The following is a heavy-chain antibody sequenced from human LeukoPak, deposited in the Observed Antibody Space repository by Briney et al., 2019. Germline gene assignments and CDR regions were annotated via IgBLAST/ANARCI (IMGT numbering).Heavy chain of an antibody. CDR2: IYYSGST. CDR3: AREPEHMDYYDSSTYMDV. V-gene: IGHV4-39*07. CDR1: GDSISSSSYS. J-gene: IGHJ6*03. D-gene: IGHD3-22*01. Sequence: PSETLSLTCTVSGDSISSSSYSWGWIRQPPGKGLEWIGSIYYSGSTYYNPSRKSRVTISVDTSKNQFSLKLSSVTAADTAVYYCAREPEHMDYYDSSTYMDVWGKGTTVTVSS.